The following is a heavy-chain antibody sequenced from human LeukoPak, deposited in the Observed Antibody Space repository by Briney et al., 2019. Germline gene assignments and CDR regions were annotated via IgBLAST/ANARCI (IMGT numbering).Heavy chain of an antibody. CDR3: AQGGGDILTGYQYYYYYYAMDV. CDR2: LTGSGDKT. CDR1: GFTFRSNA. V-gene: IGHV3-23*01. D-gene: IGHD3-9*01. J-gene: IGHJ6*02. Sequence: PGGSLRLSCAASGFTFRSNAMSWVRQAPGKGLEWVSGLTGSGDKTHYADSVEGRFTISRDKSKNTLYLQMNSLRAEDTAVYYCAQGGGDILTGYQYYYYYYAMDVWGQGTTVTVSS.